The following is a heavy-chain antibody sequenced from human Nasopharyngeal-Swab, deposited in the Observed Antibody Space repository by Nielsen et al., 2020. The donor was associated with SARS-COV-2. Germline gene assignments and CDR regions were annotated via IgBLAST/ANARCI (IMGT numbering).Heavy chain of an antibody. Sequence: VKVSCKASGYTFTSYGISWVRQAPGQGLEWMGWISAYNGNTNYAQKFQGRVTMTTDTSTSTAYMELRSLRSDDTAVYYCARDLRITIFGVVTSYYYYYGMDVWGQGTTVTVSS. CDR1: GYTFTSYG. V-gene: IGHV1-18*01. CDR3: ARDLRITIFGVVTSYYYYYGMDV. CDR2: ISAYNGNT. J-gene: IGHJ6*02. D-gene: IGHD3-3*01.